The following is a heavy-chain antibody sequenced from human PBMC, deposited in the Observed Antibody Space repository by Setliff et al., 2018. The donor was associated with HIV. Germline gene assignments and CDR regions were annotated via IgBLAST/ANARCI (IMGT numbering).Heavy chain of an antibody. V-gene: IGHV3-30*04. CDR2: ISYDGSKK. CDR3: ARDRPRGGGSLDAFDT. J-gene: IGHJ3*02. CDR1: GFIFSSYA. Sequence: GGSLRLSCAASGFIFSSYAMHWVRQAPGKGLEWVAFISYDGSKKYYADSVKGRFTISRDNAKNSLYLQMNSLRAEDTAVYYCARDRPRGGGSLDAFDTWGQGTMVTVSS. D-gene: IGHD1-26*01.